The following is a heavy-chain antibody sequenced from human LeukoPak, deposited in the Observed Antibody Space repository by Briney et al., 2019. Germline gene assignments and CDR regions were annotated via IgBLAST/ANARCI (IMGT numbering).Heavy chain of an antibody. J-gene: IGHJ4*02. V-gene: IGHV3-48*03. CDR1: GFTFGNEE. CDR3: ARGGNYAPFDY. Sequence: PGGSLRLSCVVSGFTFGNEEMSWLRQTPGKGMEWVAYISSSGSPIHYGESVKGRFTISRDNAKNSLYLQMNSLRTEDTGVYYCARGGNYAPFDYWGQGALVAVSS. D-gene: IGHD3-16*01. CDR2: ISSSGSPI.